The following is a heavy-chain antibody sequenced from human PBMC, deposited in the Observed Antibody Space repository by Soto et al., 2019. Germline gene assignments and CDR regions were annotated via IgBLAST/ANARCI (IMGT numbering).Heavy chain of an antibody. V-gene: IGHV1-2*02. Sequence: GASVKVSCKASGYPFSDNQIHWLRRAPGQGLEWMGRINPKSDDTNYAQKFQGRVTMTRDTPIDTAYLELTGLTSDDTATYYCARKHSLDYIRWGLDPWGQGTLVTVSS. CDR3: ARKHSLDYIRWGLDP. J-gene: IGHJ5*02. D-gene: IGHD4-4*01. CDR1: GYPFSDNQ. CDR2: INPKSDDT.